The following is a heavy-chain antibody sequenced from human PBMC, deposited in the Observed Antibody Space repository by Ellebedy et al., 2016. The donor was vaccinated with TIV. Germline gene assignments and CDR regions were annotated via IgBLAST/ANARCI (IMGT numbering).Heavy chain of an antibody. V-gene: IGHV3-33*08. J-gene: IGHJ6*02. Sequence: GESLKISCASSGFTFSDYGMSWVRQAPGKGLEWVAVIRYDGSKKYYADSVKGRFTISRDNSKNTLYLQMNSLRAENTAVYYWARGGGGMDYYYGMDAWGQGTTVTVSS. CDR1: GFTFSDYG. D-gene: IGHD3-10*01. CDR3: ARGGGGMDYYYGMDA. CDR2: IRYDGSKK.